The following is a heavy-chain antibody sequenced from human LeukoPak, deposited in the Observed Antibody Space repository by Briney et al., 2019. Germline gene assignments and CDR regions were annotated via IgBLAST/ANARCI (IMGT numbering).Heavy chain of an antibody. V-gene: IGHV3-21*01. CDR2: ISSSSSYI. CDR3: ARAHNWKYGSFDF. CDR1: GFTFSSYT. D-gene: IGHD1-7*01. Sequence: GGSLRLSCAASGFTFSSYTMNWVRQAPGKGLEWVSCISSSSSYIYYADSVKGRFTISRDNAKNSLYLQMNSLRAEDTAVYYCARAHNWKYGSFDFWGQGTLVTVSS. J-gene: IGHJ4*02.